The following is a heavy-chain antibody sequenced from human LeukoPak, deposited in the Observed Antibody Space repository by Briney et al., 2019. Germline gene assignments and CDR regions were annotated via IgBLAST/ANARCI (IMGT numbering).Heavy chain of an antibody. CDR1: GGSISSYY. V-gene: IGHV4-59*01. CDR2: IYYSGST. Sequence: SETLSLTCTVSGGSISSYYWSWIRQPPGKGLAWIGYIYYSGSTNYNPSLKSRVTISVDTSKNQFSLKLSSVTAADTAVYYCARVHPHPNYYDSSGYPLHAFDIWGQGTMVTVSS. D-gene: IGHD3-22*01. CDR3: ARVHPHPNYYDSSGYPLHAFDI. J-gene: IGHJ3*02.